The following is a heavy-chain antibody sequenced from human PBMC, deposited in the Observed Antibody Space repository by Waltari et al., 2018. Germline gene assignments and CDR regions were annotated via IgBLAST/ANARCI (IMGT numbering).Heavy chain of an antibody. J-gene: IGHJ4*02. CDR3: ARGNGYDNSGYSAYGPYPDY. D-gene: IGHD3-22*01. Sequence: QVQLVQSGAEVKKFGASVKVSCKASGYTFTSFDTTWVRRATGQGLEWMGWMNPNSGYTGYAQKFQGRVTITRNTSISTAYMELSTLRSEDTAVYYCARGNGYDNSGYSAYGPYPDYWGQGTLVTVSS. CDR2: MNPNSGYT. CDR1: GYTFTSFD. V-gene: IGHV1-8*01.